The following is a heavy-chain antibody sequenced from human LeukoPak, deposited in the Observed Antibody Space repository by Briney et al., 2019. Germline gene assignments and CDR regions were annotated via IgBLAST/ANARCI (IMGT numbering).Heavy chain of an antibody. CDR2: IIPIFGTA. V-gene: IGHV1-69*13. Sequence: GASVKASCKASGGTFSSYAISWVRQAPGQGLEWMGGIIPIFGTANYAQKFQGRVTITADESTSTAYMELSSLRSEDTAVYYCASSGPTYSGYDYYFDYWGQGTLVTVSS. CDR1: GGTFSSYA. CDR3: ASSGPTYSGYDYYFDY. J-gene: IGHJ4*02. D-gene: IGHD5-12*01.